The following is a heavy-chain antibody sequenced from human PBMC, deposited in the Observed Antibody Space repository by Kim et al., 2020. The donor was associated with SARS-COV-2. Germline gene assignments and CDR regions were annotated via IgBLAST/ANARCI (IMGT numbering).Heavy chain of an antibody. CDR1: GGSISSYY. CDR3: ARDTYYDILTGYWSYGMDV. J-gene: IGHJ6*02. V-gene: IGHV4-59*01. D-gene: IGHD3-9*01. CDR2: IYYSGST. Sequence: SETLSLTCTVSGGSISSYYWSWIRQPPGKGLEWIGYIYYSGSTNYNPSLKSRVTISVDTSKNQFSLQLSSVTAADTAVYYCARDTYYDILTGYWSYGMDVWGQGTTVTVSS.